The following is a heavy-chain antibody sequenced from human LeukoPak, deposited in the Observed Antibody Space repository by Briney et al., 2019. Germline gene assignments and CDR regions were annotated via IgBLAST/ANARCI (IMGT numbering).Heavy chain of an antibody. CDR2: IYYSGST. D-gene: IGHD6-13*01. CDR1: GASISSYY. CDR3: ARQIAAAGTFDY. J-gene: IGHJ4*02. V-gene: IGHV4-59*08. Sequence: SETLSLTCTVSGASISSYYWSWIRQPPGKGLEWIGYIYYSGSTNYNPSPKSRVTISVDTSKNQFSLKLSSVTAADTAVYYCARQIAAAGTFDYWGQGTLVTVSS.